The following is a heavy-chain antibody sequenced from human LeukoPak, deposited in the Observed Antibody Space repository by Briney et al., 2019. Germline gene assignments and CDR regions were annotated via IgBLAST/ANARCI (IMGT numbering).Heavy chain of an antibody. D-gene: IGHD5-18*01. CDR3: ARGTRGYSSIDY. CDR1: GXTFRTYE. J-gene: IGHJ4*02. Sequence: PGGSLRLSCAASGXTFRTYEMNWVRQAPGKGQEWLSYITSSGSPIYYADSVKGRFTISRDNAKNSLYLQMNSLRAEDTAVYYCARGTRGYSSIDYWGQGTLVTVSS. V-gene: IGHV3-48*03. CDR2: ITSSGSPI.